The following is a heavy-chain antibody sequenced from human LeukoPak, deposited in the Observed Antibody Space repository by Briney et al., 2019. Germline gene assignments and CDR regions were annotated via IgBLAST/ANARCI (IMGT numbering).Heavy chain of an antibody. D-gene: IGHD3-10*01. CDR3: ARYRTPMIRGVDAFDI. Sequence: GGSLRLSCAASGFTFSSYYMNWVRQAPGKGLEWVSSISSSSSYIYYADSVKGRFTISRDNAKNSLYLQMNSLRAEDTAMYYCARYRTPMIRGVDAFDIWGQGTMVTVSS. V-gene: IGHV3-21*01. CDR2: ISSSSSYI. CDR1: GFTFSSYY. J-gene: IGHJ3*02.